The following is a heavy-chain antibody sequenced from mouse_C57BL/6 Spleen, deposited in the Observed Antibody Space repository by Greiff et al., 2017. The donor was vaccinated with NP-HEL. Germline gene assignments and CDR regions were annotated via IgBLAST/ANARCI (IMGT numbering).Heavy chain of an antibody. CDR2: IRSKSNNYAT. D-gene: IGHD2-1*01. V-gene: IGHV10-1*01. CDR1: GFSFNTYA. J-gene: IGHJ4*01. CDR3: VRQSGGNYVGYAMDY. Sequence: EVQRVESGGGLVQPKGSLKLSCAASGFSFNTYAMNWVRQAPGKGLEWVARIRSKSNNYATYYADSVKDRFTISRDDSESMLYLQMNNLKTEDTAMYYCVRQSGGNYVGYAMDYWGQGTSVTVSS.